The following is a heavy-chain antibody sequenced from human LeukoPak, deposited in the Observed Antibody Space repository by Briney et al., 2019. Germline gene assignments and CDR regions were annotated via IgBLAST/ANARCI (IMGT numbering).Heavy chain of an antibody. CDR2: IYHSGST. V-gene: IGHV4-38-2*02. CDR1: GYSISSGYY. CDR3: AREEVTTVTPDWFDP. D-gene: IGHD4-17*01. Sequence: PSETLSLTCTVSGYSISSGYYWGWIRQPPGKGLEWIGSIYHSGSTYYNPSLKSRVTISVDTSKNQFSLKLSSVTAADTAAYYCAREEVTTVTPDWFDPWGQGTLVTVSS. J-gene: IGHJ5*02.